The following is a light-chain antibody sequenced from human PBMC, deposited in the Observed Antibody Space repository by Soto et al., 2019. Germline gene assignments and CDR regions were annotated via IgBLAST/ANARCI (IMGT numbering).Light chain of an antibody. CDR2: DAS. V-gene: IGKV1-5*01. CDR1: QRMSGW. J-gene: IGKJ1*01. Sequence: DIQMTQSPSTLSASVGDTVTITCRASQRMSGWLAWHQQKPGKAPKVLISDASSLKSGVPSRFSGSGSGTEFTLTISSLQPDDFATYYCQQYYSYPWTFGQGTKVDNK. CDR3: QQYYSYPWT.